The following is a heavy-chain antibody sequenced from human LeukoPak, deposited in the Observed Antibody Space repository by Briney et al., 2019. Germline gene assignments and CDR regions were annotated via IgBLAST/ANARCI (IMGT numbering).Heavy chain of an antibody. D-gene: IGHD1-26*01. CDR2: INPNSGGT. Sequence: ASVKVSCKASGYTFTGYYMHWVRQAPGQGLEWMGWINPNSGGTNYAQEFQGRVTMTRDTSISTAYMELSRLRSDDTAVYYCARDFRELLTFDYWGQGTLVTVSS. CDR3: ARDFRELLTFDY. CDR1: GYTFTGYY. V-gene: IGHV1-2*02. J-gene: IGHJ4*02.